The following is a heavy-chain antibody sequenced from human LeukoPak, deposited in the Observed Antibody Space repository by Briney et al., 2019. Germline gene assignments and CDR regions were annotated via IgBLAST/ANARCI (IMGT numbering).Heavy chain of an antibody. CDR2: INPSGGST. CDR1: VYTFTIYY. CDR3: ARVVGYGGNSGAFDI. V-gene: IGHV1-46*01. J-gene: IGHJ3*02. Sequence: ASVKVSCKASVYTFTIYYMHWVRQAPGQGLEWMGIINPSGGSTSYAQKFQGRVTMTRDTSTSTVYMELSSLRSEDTAVYYCARVVGYGGNSGAFDIWGQGTVVTVSS. D-gene: IGHD4-23*01.